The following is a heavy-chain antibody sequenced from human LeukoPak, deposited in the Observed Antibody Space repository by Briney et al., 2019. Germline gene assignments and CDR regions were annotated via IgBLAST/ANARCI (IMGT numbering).Heavy chain of an antibody. CDR3: AKGDNYKPLYFDN. D-gene: IGHD3-10*01. Sequence: GGSLRLSCAASGFTFSSYAMSWVRQAPGKGLEWVAVIWYDRGKKFYADSVEGRFIISSDNSKNTLFLQMNSLRDEDTAVYYCAKGDNYKPLYFDNWGQGSLVIVSA. J-gene: IGHJ4*02. CDR2: IWYDRGKK. V-gene: IGHV3-33*06. CDR1: GFTFSSYA.